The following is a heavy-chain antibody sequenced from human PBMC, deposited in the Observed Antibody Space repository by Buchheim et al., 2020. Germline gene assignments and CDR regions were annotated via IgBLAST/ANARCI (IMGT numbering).Heavy chain of an antibody. V-gene: IGHV1-69*01. J-gene: IGHJ6*02. CDR1: GGTLSNIA. CDR2: IIPIFGRV. Sequence: VQLVQSGAEVKEPGSSVKVSCKASGGTLSNIAISWVRQAPGQGLEWMGGIIPIFGRVHYAQKFRGRVTMTADESTRTVYMELSSLRSEDTAVYYCAELAEEYSSSVDYNYDMDVWGHGT. CDR3: AELAEEYSSSVDYNYDMDV. D-gene: IGHD6-6*01.